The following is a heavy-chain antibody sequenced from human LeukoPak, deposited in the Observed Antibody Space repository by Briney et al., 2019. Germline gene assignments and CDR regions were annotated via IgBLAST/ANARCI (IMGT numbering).Heavy chain of an antibody. CDR2: IIPIFGTA. CDR3: ARGQDEGYDFWSDKGSYSYYMDV. Sequence: SVKVSCKASGGTFSSYAISWVRQAPGQGLEWMGGIIPIFGTANYAQKFQGRVTITTDESTSTAYMELSSLRSEDTTVYYCARGQDEGYDFWSDKGSYSYYMDVWGKGTTVTVSS. CDR1: GGTFSSYA. J-gene: IGHJ6*03. V-gene: IGHV1-69*05. D-gene: IGHD3-3*01.